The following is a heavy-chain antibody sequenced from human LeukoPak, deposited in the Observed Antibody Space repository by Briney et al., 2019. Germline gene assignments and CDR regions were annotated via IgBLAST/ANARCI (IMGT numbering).Heavy chain of an antibody. D-gene: IGHD6-19*01. V-gene: IGHV4-39*07. Sequence: PSETLSLTCTVSGGSISSSSYYWGWIRQPPGKGLEWIGEINHSGSTNYNPSLKSRVTISVDTSKNQFSLKLSSVTAADTAVYYCARGYSSGWYGSRQYYFDYWGQGTLVTVSS. CDR3: ARGYSSGWYGSRQYYFDY. J-gene: IGHJ4*02. CDR1: GGSISSSSYY. CDR2: INHSGST.